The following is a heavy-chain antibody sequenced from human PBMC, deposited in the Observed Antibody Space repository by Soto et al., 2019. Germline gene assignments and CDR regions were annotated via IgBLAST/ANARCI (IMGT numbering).Heavy chain of an antibody. Sequence: SETLSLTCTVSGGSISSSSYYWGWIRQPPGKGLEWIGSIYYSGSTYYNPSLKSRVTISVDTSKNHFSLKLSSVTAADTAVYYCARSPTYGDEDAFDIWGQGTMVTVSS. J-gene: IGHJ3*02. D-gene: IGHD4-17*01. V-gene: IGHV4-39*01. CDR1: GGSISSSSYY. CDR2: IYYSGST. CDR3: ARSPTYGDEDAFDI.